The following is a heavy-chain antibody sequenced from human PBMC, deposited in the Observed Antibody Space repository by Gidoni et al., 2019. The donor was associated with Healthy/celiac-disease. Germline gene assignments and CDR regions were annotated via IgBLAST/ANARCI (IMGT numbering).Heavy chain of an antibody. V-gene: IGHV4-59*01. CDR2: IYYSGST. Sequence: PGLVKPSETLSLTCTVSGGSISSYYWSWIRQPPGKGLEWIGYIYYSGSTNYNPSLKSRVTISVDTSKNQFSLKLSSVTAADTAVYYCARADYRSGWYLSPYWGQGTLVTVSS. CDR1: GGSISSYY. J-gene: IGHJ4*02. CDR3: ARADYRSGWYLSPY. D-gene: IGHD6-19*01.